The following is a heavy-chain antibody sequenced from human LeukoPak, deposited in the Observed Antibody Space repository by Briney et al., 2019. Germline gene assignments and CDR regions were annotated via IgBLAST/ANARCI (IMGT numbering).Heavy chain of an antibody. J-gene: IGHJ4*02. CDR2: INPNSGGT. CDR1: EYTFTGYY. D-gene: IGHD6-19*01. Sequence: ASVKVSCKASEYTFTGYYMHWLRQAPGQGLEWMGWINPNSGGTNYAQKFQGWVTMTRDTSISTAYMELSRLRSDDTAVYYCARAFTRTSGWRYWGQGTLVTVSS. V-gene: IGHV1-2*04. CDR3: ARAFTRTSGWRY.